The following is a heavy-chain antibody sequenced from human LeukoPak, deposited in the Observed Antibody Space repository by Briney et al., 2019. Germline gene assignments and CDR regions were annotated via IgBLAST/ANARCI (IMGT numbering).Heavy chain of an antibody. CDR3: ARVIAGTPSFAY. J-gene: IGHJ4*02. Sequence: ASVKVSCKASGYTFTGYYIHWVRQAPGQGLEWMGWINPNSGGTNYAQKFQGRVTMTRDRSINTAYMDLRSLTYDDTAVYYCARVIAGTPSFAYWGQGTLVTVSS. CDR1: GYTFTGYY. V-gene: IGHV1-2*02. CDR2: INPNSGGT. D-gene: IGHD1-1*01.